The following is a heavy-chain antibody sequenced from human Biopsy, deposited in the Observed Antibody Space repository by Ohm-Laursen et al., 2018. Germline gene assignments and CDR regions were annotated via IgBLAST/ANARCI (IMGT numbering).Heavy chain of an antibody. CDR1: GFSHSSYD. V-gene: IGHV3-21*01. Sequence: SLRLSCSASGFSHSSYDMNWVRQAPGKGLEWISYISETSSHIYDADSVRGRFTVARGIAKNSLYLQLNSLRVEDTAVYYCARDSSRRAREGGMDVWGQGTTVTVSS. CDR2: ISETSSHI. D-gene: IGHD6-6*01. J-gene: IGHJ6*02. CDR3: ARDSSRRAREGGMDV.